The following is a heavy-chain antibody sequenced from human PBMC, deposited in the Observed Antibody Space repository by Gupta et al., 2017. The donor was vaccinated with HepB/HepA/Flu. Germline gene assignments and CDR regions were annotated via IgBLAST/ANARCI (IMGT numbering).Heavy chain of an antibody. V-gene: IGHV3-23*01. J-gene: IGHJ4*02. Sequence: EVQLLEPGGGLVQPGGSLRLSCSASGLPFSSYAINWVRQAPGKGLEWVSAISGSGGSTYYADSVKGRFTISRDNSKNTLYLQMNSLRDEDTAVYYCAKVSVVAEYFDYWGQGTLVTVSS. CDR3: AKVSVVAEYFDY. D-gene: IGHD2-15*01. CDR2: ISGSGGST. CDR1: GLPFSSYA.